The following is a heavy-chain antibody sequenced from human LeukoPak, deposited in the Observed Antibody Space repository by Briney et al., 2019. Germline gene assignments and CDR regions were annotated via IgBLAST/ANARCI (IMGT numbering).Heavy chain of an antibody. D-gene: IGHD3-3*01. V-gene: IGHV3-30-3*01. CDR1: GFTFSSYA. CDR2: ISYDGSNK. J-gene: IGHJ3*02. Sequence: PGRSLRLSCAASGFTFSSYAMHWVRQAPGKGLEWVAVISYDGSNKYYADSVKGRFTISRDNSKNTLYLQMNSLRAEDTAVYYCARDVPGTIFGVVTALGAFDIWGQGTMVTVSS. CDR3: ARDVPGTIFGVVTALGAFDI.